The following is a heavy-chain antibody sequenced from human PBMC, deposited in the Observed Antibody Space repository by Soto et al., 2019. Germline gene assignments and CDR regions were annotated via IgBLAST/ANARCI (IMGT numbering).Heavy chain of an antibody. CDR3: ARPRVPAADDAFDI. CDR2: ISAYNGNT. D-gene: IGHD6-13*01. V-gene: IGHV1-18*01. Sequence: ASVKGSCKASGYTFTSYGISWVRQAPGQGLEWMGWISAYNGNTNYAQKLQGRVTMTTDTSTSTAYMELRSLRSDDTAVYYCARPRVPAADDAFDIWGQGTMVTVSS. CDR1: GYTFTSYG. J-gene: IGHJ3*02.